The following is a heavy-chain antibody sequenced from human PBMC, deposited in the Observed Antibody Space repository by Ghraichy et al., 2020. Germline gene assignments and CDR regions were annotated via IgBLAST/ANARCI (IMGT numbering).Heavy chain of an antibody. J-gene: IGHJ3*02. CDR3: AREPVAGTMDAFDI. CDR2: IKQDGSEK. Sequence: GESLRLSCAASGFTFSSYWMSWVRQAPGKGLEWVANIKQDGSEKYYVDSVKGRFTISRDNAKNSLYLQMNSLRAEDTAVYYCAREPVAGTMDAFDIWGQGTMVTVSS. D-gene: IGHD6-19*01. V-gene: IGHV3-7*01. CDR1: GFTFSSYW.